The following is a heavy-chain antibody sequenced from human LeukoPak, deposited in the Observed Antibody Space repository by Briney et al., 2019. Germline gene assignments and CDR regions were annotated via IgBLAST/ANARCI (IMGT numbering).Heavy chain of an antibody. CDR2: ISSSSSYI. CDR3: ARGASRADF. Sequence: GSLRLSCATPGFTFRSYNMNWVRQAPGKRPELVSSISSSSSYIYYADSVKGRFTISRDNAKNSLYLQMNSVRAEETALYYSARGASRADFWGQGTLVTVSS. V-gene: IGHV3-21*01. J-gene: IGHJ4*02. CDR1: GFTFRSYN.